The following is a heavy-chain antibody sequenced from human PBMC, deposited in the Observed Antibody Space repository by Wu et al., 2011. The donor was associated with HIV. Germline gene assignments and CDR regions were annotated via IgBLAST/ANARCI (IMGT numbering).Heavy chain of an antibody. Sequence: QLVQSGAEVQKPGASVKVSCKASGYTFTNDGISWVRQAPGQGLEWMGGIIPIFGTANYAQKFQGRVTITADKSTSTAYMELSSLRSEDTAVYYCASLRYCSSTSCYKDMTTVNDYWGQGTLVTVSS. D-gene: IGHD2-2*02. CDR3: ASLRYCSSTSCYKDMTTVNDY. CDR1: GYTFTNDG. J-gene: IGHJ4*02. CDR2: IIPIFGTA. V-gene: IGHV1-69*06.